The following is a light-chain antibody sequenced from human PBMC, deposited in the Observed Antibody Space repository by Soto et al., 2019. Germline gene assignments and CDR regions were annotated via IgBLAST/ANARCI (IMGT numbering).Light chain of an antibody. J-gene: IGKJ1*01. CDR3: HQYNNWPRT. CDR1: QGINRN. V-gene: IGKV3-15*01. Sequence: EVVMTQSPATLSVSPGERATLSCRASQGINRNLAWYHHKPGQAPRLLIYGVFTRATGIPGRFSGGWSWTEFTLTINGLQSDDFGVYYCHQYNNWPRTFGQGTKVQIK. CDR2: GVF.